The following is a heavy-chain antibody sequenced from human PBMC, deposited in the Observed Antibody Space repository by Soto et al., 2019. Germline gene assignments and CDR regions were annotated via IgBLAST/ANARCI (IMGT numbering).Heavy chain of an antibody. CDR1: GYTFINYY. CDR3: AIEKWLVRRKDPFYS. D-gene: IGHD6-19*01. CDR2: INPNGGST. J-gene: IGHJ3*02. V-gene: IGHV1-46*01. Sequence: ASVKVSCKASGYTFINYYMHWVRQAPGQGLEWMGIINPNGGSTTYAQKFQGRVTLTRDTSTNTVNMELSSLRSEDTAVYYCAIEKWLVRRKDPFYSWGQGTMVTVSS.